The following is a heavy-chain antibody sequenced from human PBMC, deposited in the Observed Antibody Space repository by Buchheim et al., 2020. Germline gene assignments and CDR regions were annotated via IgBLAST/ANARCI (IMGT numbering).Heavy chain of an antibody. CDR2: IYYSGST. D-gene: IGHD1-26*01. CDR3: AREGGSYLIYFDY. V-gene: IGHV4-39*07. Sequence: QLQLQESGPGLVKPSETLSLTCTVSGGSISSSSYYWGWIRQPPGKGLEWIGSIYYSGSTYYNPSLKSRVTISADTSKNQFSLKLSSVTAADTAVYYCAREGGSYLIYFDYWGQGTL. J-gene: IGHJ4*02. CDR1: GGSISSSSYY.